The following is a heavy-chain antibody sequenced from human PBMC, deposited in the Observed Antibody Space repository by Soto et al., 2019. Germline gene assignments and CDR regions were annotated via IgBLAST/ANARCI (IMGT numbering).Heavy chain of an antibody. CDR2: IYHSGST. Sequence: SETLSLTCAVSGGSISSGGYSWSWIRQPPGKGLEWIGYIYHSGSTYYNPSLKSRVTISVDRSKNQFSLKLSSVTAADTAVYYCASRLAADTHWYFDLWGRGTLVTVSS. D-gene: IGHD6-13*01. CDR3: ASRLAADTHWYFDL. J-gene: IGHJ2*01. CDR1: GGSISSGGYS. V-gene: IGHV4-30-2*01.